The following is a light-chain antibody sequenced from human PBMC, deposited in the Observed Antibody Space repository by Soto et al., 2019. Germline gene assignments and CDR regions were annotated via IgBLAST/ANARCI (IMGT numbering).Light chain of an antibody. CDR2: AAS. J-gene: IGKJ2*01. Sequence: EIVLTQSPGTLSLSPGEGAALSCRTSQSISSSYLAWYQQKPGQAPRLLIYAASSRATGISDRFSGSGSGTDFTLTISRLEPEDFAVYYCRLYGGSHMFSFGQGTKLEIK. CDR3: RLYGGSHMFS. CDR1: QSISSSY. V-gene: IGKV3-20*01.